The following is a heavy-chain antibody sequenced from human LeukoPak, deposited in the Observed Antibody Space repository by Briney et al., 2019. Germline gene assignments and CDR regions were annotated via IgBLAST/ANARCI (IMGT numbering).Heavy chain of an antibody. Sequence: ASVTVSCKASGYIFTSYYMHWVRQAPGQGLEWMGIINPSGGSTSYAQKFQGRVTMTRDMSTSTVYMELSSLRSEDTAVYYCARETLYGDYGSEAFDIWGQGTMVTVSS. V-gene: IGHV1-46*01. CDR3: ARETLYGDYGSEAFDI. CDR1: GYIFTSYY. D-gene: IGHD4-17*01. CDR2: INPSGGST. J-gene: IGHJ3*02.